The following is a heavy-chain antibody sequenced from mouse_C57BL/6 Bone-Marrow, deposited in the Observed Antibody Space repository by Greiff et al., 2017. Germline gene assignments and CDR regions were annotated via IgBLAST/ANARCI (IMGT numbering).Heavy chain of an antibody. J-gene: IGHJ3*01. D-gene: IGHD4-1*01. V-gene: IGHV1-54*01. CDR3: ARSKNWDSWFAY. Sequence: QVQLQQSGAELVRPGPSVKVSCKASGYAFTNYLIEWVKQRPGQGLEWIGVINPGSGGTNYNEKFKGKGTLTADKSSSTAYMQLSSLTSEDSAVYFCARSKNWDSWFAYWGQGTLVTVSA. CDR2: INPGSGGT. CDR1: GYAFTNYL.